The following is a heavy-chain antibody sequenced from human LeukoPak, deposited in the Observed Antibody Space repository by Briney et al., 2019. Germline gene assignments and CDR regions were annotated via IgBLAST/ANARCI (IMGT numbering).Heavy chain of an antibody. CDR3: ARVSITSTYYHYYMDV. CDR1: GFTFSSFP. J-gene: IGHJ6*03. D-gene: IGHD3-10*01. Sequence: GGFLRLSCAASGFTFSSFPMHWVRQAPGKGLEWVVVVSPDGSVENYADSVKGRFTISRDNSKNTVYLQMNSLRTEDTAVYYCARVSITSTYYHYYMDVWGKGTTVTVSS. CDR2: VSPDGSVE. V-gene: IGHV3-30*01.